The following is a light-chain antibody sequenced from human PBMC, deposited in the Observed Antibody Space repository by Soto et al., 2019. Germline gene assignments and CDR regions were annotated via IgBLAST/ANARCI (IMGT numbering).Light chain of an antibody. J-gene: IGKJ1*01. CDR2: AAS. CDR3: QQSYNTTWT. Sequence: DVQMTQSPSSLSASVGDRVTITCRASQSISSYLNWYQQKPGKVPKRLIYAASSLQSGVPSRFSGSGSETDFTLTISSLQPEDFATYSCQQSYNTTWTFGQGTKVAIK. V-gene: IGKV1-39*01. CDR1: QSISSY.